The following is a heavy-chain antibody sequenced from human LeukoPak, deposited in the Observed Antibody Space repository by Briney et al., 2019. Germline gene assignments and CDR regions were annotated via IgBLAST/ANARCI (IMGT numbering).Heavy chain of an antibody. V-gene: IGHV3-15*01. CDR3: TTDRADSREYYFDY. CDR1: GFTFSNAW. D-gene: IGHD6-25*01. J-gene: IGHJ4*02. Sequence: SGGSLRLSCAASGFTFSNAWMSWVRQAPGKGLEWVGRIKSKTDGGTTDYAAPVKGRFTITRDDSKNTLYLQMNSVKTEDTAVYYCTTDRADSREYYFDYWGQGTLVTVSS. CDR2: IKSKTDGGTT.